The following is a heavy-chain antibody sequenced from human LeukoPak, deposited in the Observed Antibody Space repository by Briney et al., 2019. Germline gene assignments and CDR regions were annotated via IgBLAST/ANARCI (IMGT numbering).Heavy chain of an antibody. CDR1: GFTFNNYA. CDR2: ISYDGSNQ. Sequence: GGSLRLSCAASGFTFNNYAMHWVRQAPGKGLEWVAVISYDGSNQYYADSVNGRLSITRDNSKNTMCLQMNRLRTEDTAMYYCARGPPTQYGTSTNCYLNYWGQGTLVTVSS. D-gene: IGHD2-2*01. CDR3: ARGPPTQYGTSTNCYLNY. V-gene: IGHV3-30*04. J-gene: IGHJ4*02.